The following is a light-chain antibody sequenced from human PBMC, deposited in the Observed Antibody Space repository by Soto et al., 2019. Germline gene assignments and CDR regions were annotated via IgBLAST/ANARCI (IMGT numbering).Light chain of an antibody. CDR1: SSDVGGYNY. J-gene: IGLJ1*01. V-gene: IGLV2-11*01. Sequence: QSVLTQPASVSGSPGQSVTISCTGTSSDVGGYNYVSWYQQHPGKAPKLMIYDVSKRPSGVPDRFSGSKSGNTASLTISGLQGEDAADYYCCAYAGTYTLYVFGTGTKVTVL. CDR2: DVS. CDR3: CAYAGTYTLYV.